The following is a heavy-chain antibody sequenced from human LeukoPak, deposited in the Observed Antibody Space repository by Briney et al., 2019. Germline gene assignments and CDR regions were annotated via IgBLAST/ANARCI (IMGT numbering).Heavy chain of an antibody. Sequence: GGSLRLSCAASGFTFSSYSIDWVRQAPGKGLEWVSSIDSSSSYIYYADSVRGRFTISRDNARNSLYLRLNSLRAEDTAMYYCTRGSYGDYEYWGQGTLVTVSS. CDR1: GFTFSSYS. D-gene: IGHD4-17*01. J-gene: IGHJ4*02. CDR3: TRGSYGDYEY. CDR2: IDSSSSYI. V-gene: IGHV3-21*01.